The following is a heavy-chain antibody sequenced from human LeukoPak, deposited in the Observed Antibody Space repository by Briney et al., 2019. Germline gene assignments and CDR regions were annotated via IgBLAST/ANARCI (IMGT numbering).Heavy chain of an antibody. CDR2: IYYSGST. V-gene: IGHV4-59*01. D-gene: IGHD6-6*01. Sequence: SETLSLTCTVSGGSISSYYWSWIRQPPGKGLEWIGYIYYSGSTNYNPSLKSRVTISVDTSKNQFSLKLSSVTAADTAVYYCARVAIAARPRLYYYYMDVWGKGTTVTVSS. CDR3: ARVAIAARPRLYYYYMDV. J-gene: IGHJ6*03. CDR1: GGSISSYY.